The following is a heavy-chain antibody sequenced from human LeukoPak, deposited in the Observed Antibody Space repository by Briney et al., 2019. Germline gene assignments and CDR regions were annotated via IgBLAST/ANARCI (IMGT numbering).Heavy chain of an antibody. CDR2: IKHSGST. D-gene: IGHD3-10*01. V-gene: IGHV4-34*01. J-gene: IGHJ4*02. CDR1: GGSFSGYY. CDR3: ARGAMVRGVQVDY. Sequence: PSETLSLTCAVYGGSFSGYYWSWIRQPPGKGLEWIGEIKHSGSTNYNPSLKSRVTISVDTSKNQFSLKLSSVTAADTAVYYCARGAMVRGVQVDYWGQGTLVTVSS.